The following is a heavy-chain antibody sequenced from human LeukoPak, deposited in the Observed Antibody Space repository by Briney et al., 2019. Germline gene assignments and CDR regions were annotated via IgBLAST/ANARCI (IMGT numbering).Heavy chain of an antibody. CDR2: IDNSGTT. D-gene: IGHD3-10*01. CDR1: GGSISSGRYF. Sequence: SETLSLTCTVSGGSISSGRYFWSWIRQPAGKGLEWIGRIDNSGTTNYNPSLKSRVTISEDTSKSQFSLRLSSVTAADTAVYYCARGPYGSGSYPYYFDYWGQGTLVTVSS. V-gene: IGHV4-61*02. CDR3: ARGPYGSGSYPYYFDY. J-gene: IGHJ4*02.